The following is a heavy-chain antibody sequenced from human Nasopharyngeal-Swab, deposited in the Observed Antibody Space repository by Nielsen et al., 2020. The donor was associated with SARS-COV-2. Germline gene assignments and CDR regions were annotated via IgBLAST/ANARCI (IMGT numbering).Heavy chain of an antibody. CDR1: GASISSSNYY. D-gene: IGHD6-19*01. V-gene: IGHV4-39*01. CDR3: ARHSSGWSFDY. CDR2: IYYSGNT. J-gene: IGHJ4*01. Sequence: GSLRLSCTVSGASISSSNYYWGWIRQPPGKGLEWIGTIYYSGNTYFNPSLKSRVTMSVDTSKHQFSLNLSSVTAADTALYYCARHSSGWSFDYWDHGTLVTSPQ.